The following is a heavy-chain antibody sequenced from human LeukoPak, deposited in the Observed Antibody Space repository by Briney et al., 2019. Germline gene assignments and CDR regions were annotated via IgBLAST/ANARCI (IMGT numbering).Heavy chain of an antibody. J-gene: IGHJ5*01. Sequence: SETLTLTCTVSGGSVTKYYWHWIRQAPGKGLEWIGFIFHTGITNYNPSLKSRVTISVGTSNDQFPLKLTSVTAADTAVSFCARDLFPTNWFESGGQGTLVTVSS. D-gene: IGHD4-11*01. CDR3: ARDLFPTNWFES. CDR1: GGSVTKYY. CDR2: IFHTGIT. V-gene: IGHV4-59*02.